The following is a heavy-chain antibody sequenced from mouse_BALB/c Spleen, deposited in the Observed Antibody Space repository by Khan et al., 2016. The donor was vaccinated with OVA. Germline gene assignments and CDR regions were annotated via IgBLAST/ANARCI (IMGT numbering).Heavy chain of an antibody. V-gene: IGHV5-9-4*01. CDR2: ISSGGSYT. Sequence: EVQLQESGGGLVKPGGSLKLSCAASGFTFSSYAMSWVRQSPEKRLEWVAEISSGGSYTYYPDTVTGRFTISRDNAKNTLYLEMSSLRSEDTAMDYCARLLRRPAWFAYWGQGTLVTVAA. CDR3: ARLLRRPAWFAY. J-gene: IGHJ3*01. CDR1: GFTFSSYA. D-gene: IGHD1-1*01.